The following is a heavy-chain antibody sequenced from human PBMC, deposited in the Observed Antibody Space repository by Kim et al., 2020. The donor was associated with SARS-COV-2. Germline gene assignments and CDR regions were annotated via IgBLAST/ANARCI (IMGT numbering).Heavy chain of an antibody. CDR2: IKSKTDGGTT. D-gene: IGHD6-13*01. CDR3: TTRGAAAAFDY. Sequence: GGSLRLSCAASGFTFSNAWMSWVRQAPGKGLEWVGRIKSKTDGGTTDYAAPGKGRFTISRDDNKNTLYLQMNSRKTEDTAVYSSTTRGAAAAFDYWGQGTLVTVSS. CDR1: GFTFSNAW. V-gene: IGHV3-15*01. J-gene: IGHJ4*02.